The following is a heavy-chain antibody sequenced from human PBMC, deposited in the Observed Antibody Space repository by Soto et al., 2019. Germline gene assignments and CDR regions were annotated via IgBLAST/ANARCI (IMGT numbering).Heavy chain of an antibody. CDR3: ARGITLVRGVTQNNWFDP. CDR2: ISADNGST. V-gene: IGHV1-18*04. CDR1: GYTFTSYG. Sequence: ASVKVSCKASGYTFTSYGISWVRQAPGQGLEWMGWISADNGSTNYAQKLQGRVTMTTDTSTSTAYMELRSLRSDDTAVYYCARGITLVRGVTQNNWFDPWGQGTLVTVSS. J-gene: IGHJ5*02. D-gene: IGHD3-10*01.